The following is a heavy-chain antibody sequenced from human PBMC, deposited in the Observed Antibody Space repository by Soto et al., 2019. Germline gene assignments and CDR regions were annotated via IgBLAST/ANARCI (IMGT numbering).Heavy chain of an antibody. Sequence: QITLKESGPTLMKPTQTLTLTCTFSGISLSTDAVGVAWIRQPPGKALEWLALIYWDDDKRYSPSLKSRLTIIKDTSKNQVVLTMTNMDPVDTATYYCAHRGEVATIISDAFDIWGPGTSVTVSS. CDR1: GISLSTDAVG. CDR3: AHRGEVATIISDAFDI. D-gene: IGHD5-12*01. CDR2: IYWDDDK. V-gene: IGHV2-5*02. J-gene: IGHJ3*02.